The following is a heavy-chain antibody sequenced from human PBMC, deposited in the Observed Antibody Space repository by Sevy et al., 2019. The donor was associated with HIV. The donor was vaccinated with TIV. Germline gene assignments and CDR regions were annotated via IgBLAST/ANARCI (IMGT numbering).Heavy chain of an antibody. D-gene: IGHD5-12*01. CDR3: ARSGGYSDYGMDV. V-gene: IGHV3-13*05. CDR1: GFTFSSYD. CDR2: VGPAGDQ. Sequence: GGSLRLSCVAAGFTFSSYDMHWVRQVTGKGLEWISGVGPAGDQFYPGSVKGRFTISRENAKNSFYLQMNNLRAGGTAVYYCARSGGYSDYGMDVWGQGTTVTVSS. J-gene: IGHJ6*02.